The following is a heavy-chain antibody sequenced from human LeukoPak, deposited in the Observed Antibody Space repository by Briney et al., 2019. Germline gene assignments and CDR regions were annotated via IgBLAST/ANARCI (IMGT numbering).Heavy chain of an antibody. CDR1: GFSFSSYG. CDR2: IRGSGGNT. D-gene: IGHD6-25*01. J-gene: IGHJ3*02. Sequence: GGFLRLSCAASGFSFSSYGMSWVRQAPGKGLEWVSAIRGSGGNTHYADSVKGRFTISRDDSKNMLYLQMNSLRAEDTAVYYCAKDPAAGAFDIWGQGTMVTVSS. CDR3: AKDPAAGAFDI. V-gene: IGHV3-23*01.